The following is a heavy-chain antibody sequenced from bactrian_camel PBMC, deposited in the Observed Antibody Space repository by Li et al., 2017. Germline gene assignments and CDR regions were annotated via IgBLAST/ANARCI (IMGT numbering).Heavy chain of an antibody. CDR3: AADGAGGHYYTRAAVYNY. V-gene: IGHV3S53*01. CDR1: GGKC. J-gene: IGHJ4*01. D-gene: IGHD2*01. CDR2: IVRGSHT. Sequence: RLSCVVSGGKCLGWFRQATGKEREAVAAIVRGSHTDYHAAVKGRFTISRDNAKNTLYLQMNSLKPEDTAMYRCAADGAGGHYYTRAAVYNYWGQGTQVTVS.